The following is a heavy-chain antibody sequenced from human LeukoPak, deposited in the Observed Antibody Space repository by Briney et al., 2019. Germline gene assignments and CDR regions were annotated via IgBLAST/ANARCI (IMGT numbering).Heavy chain of an antibody. CDR1: GFTFSSYA. V-gene: IGHV3-30-3*01. D-gene: IGHD2-2*01. CDR2: ISYDGSNI. Sequence: GGSLRLSCAASGFTFSSYAMHWVRQAPGKGLEWVAVISYDGSNIYYADSVKGRFTISRDNSKNTLYLQMNSLRAEDTAVYYCASGRGRYCSSTGCYAPDYWGQGTLVTVSS. CDR3: ASGRGRYCSSTGCYAPDY. J-gene: IGHJ4*02.